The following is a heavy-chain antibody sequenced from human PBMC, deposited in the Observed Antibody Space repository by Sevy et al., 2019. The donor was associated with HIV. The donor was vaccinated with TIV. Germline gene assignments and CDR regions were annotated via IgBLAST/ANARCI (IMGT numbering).Heavy chain of an antibody. V-gene: IGHV1-2*04. J-gene: IGHJ6*02. CDR1: GYTFTGYY. D-gene: IGHD5-18*01. CDR2: INPNRGDT. CDR3: ARGGYSSGNFYSRGVDV. Sequence: ASVKVSCKATGYTFTGYYLHWVRQAPGRGLEWMGWINPNRGDTHYSQKFQGWVTMTSETSIRTAYMELDRLTSDDTAVYYCARGGYSSGNFYSRGVDVWGLGTTVTVSS.